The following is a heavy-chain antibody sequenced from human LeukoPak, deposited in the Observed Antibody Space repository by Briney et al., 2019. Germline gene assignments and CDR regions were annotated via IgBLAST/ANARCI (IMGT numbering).Heavy chain of an antibody. D-gene: IGHD3-3*01. J-gene: IGHJ4*02. CDR3: ARDSELYYDFWSGYPSPGYFDY. V-gene: IGHV1-2*02. CDR2: INPNSGGT. Sequence: ASVKVSCKASGYTFTGYYMHWVRQAPGQGLEWMGWINPNSGGTNYAQKFQGRVTMTGDTSISTAYMELSRLRSDDTAVYYCARDSELYYDFWSGYPSPGYFDYWGQGTLVTVSS. CDR1: GYTFTGYY.